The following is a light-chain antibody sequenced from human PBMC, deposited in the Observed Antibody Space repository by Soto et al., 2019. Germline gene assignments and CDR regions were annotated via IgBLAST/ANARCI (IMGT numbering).Light chain of an antibody. CDR3: CSYAGSSTHAV. J-gene: IGLJ7*01. Sequence: QSALTQPASASGSPGQSITISCTGTSSDVGSYNLVSWYQQHPGKAPKLMIYEGSKRPSGVSNRFSGSKSGNTASLTISGLQPEDEADYYCCSYAGSSTHAVFGGGTQLTVL. CDR1: SSDVGSYNL. CDR2: EGS. V-gene: IGLV2-23*01.